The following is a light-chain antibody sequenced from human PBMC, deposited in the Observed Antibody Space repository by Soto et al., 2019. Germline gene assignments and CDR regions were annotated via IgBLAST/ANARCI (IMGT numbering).Light chain of an antibody. CDR3: QQYRSSPLVT. Sequence: EIVLTQSPGTLSLSPGERATLSCRASQSVSSNYLAWYQQQPGQAPRLLMYGASSRATGIPDRFSGSGSGTDFTLTISRLEPEDFAVYYCQQYRSSPLVTFGQGTRLEIK. CDR1: QSVSSNY. CDR2: GAS. J-gene: IGKJ5*01. V-gene: IGKV3-20*01.